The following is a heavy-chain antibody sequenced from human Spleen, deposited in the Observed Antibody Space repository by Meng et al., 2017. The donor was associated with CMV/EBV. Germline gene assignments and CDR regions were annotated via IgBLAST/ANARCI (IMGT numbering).Heavy chain of an antibody. J-gene: IGHJ1*01. V-gene: IGHV3-21*01. D-gene: IGHD3-22*01. Sequence: GGSLRLSCAASGFIFSTYSMNWVRQAPGKGLEWVSSISSSSSYIYYADSVKGRFTVSRDNANNSLYLQMNSLGAEDTAVYYCARDPPYYDSSGYPPLWGQGTLVTVSS. CDR3: ARDPPYYDSSGYPPL. CDR1: GFIFSTYS. CDR2: ISSSSSYI.